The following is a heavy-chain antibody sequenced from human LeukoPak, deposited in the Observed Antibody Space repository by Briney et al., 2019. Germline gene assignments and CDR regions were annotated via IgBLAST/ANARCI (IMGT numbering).Heavy chain of an antibody. J-gene: IGHJ4*02. CDR3: ARSFKTGTNEGAAY. D-gene: IGHD1-7*01. CDR1: GYTFSAYY. V-gene: IGHV1-2*02. Sequence: GAAVKVSCKASGYTFSAYYIHWVRQAPGQGLEYMGCINPASGGTNYAENFQGRITMTADASITTAYMELSSLRSDDTAVFYCARSFKTGTNEGAAYWGQGPLVTVSS. CDR2: INPASGGT.